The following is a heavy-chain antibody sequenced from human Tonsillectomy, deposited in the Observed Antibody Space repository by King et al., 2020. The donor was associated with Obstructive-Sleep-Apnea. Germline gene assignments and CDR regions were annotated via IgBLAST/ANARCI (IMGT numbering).Heavy chain of an antibody. CDR2: INPDGNEK. V-gene: IGHV3-7*04. D-gene: IGHD6-13*01. J-gene: IGHJ5*02. CDR1: VFVFSTYW. CDR3: ARGSSAAS. Sequence: VQLVESGGGLVQPGGSLRLSCVTSVFVFSTYWMTWVRQAPGKGLEWGANINPDGNEKQCVESVKGRLPISRDNAKNSLYLQMDSLSAEDTAVYYCARGSSAASWGQGTLVTVSS.